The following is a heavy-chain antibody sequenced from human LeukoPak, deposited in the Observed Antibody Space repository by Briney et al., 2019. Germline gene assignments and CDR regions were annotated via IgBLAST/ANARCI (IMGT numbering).Heavy chain of an antibody. CDR3: ASSYYYDSSGYPRSSYYFDY. D-gene: IGHD3-22*01. J-gene: IGHJ4*02. CDR2: IIPIFGTA. Sequence: ASVKVSCKASGYTFTGYYMHWVRQAPGQGLEWMGGIIPIFGTANYAQKFQGRVTITADESTSTAYMELSSLRSEDTAVYYCASSYYYDSSGYPRSSYYFDYWGQGTLVTVSS. V-gene: IGHV1-69*13. CDR1: GYTFTGYY.